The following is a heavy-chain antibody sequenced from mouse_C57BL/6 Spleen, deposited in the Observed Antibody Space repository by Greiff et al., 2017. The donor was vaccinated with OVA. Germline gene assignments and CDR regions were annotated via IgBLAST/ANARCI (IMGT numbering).Heavy chain of an antibody. CDR3: AREADYYGSSYQGYFDV. CDR1: GYTFTSYW. V-gene: IGHV1-55*01. D-gene: IGHD1-1*01. J-gene: IGHJ1*03. Sequence: VQLQQSGAELVKPGASVKMSCKASGYTFTSYWITWVKQRPGQGLEWIGDIYPGSGSTNYNEKFKSKATLTVDTSSSTAYMQLSSLTSEDSAVYYCAREADYYGSSYQGYFDVWGTGTTVTVSS. CDR2: IYPGSGST.